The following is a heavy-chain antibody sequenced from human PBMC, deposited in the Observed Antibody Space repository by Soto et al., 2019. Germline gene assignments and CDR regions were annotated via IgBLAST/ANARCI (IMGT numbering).Heavy chain of an antibody. CDR1: GYTFTSYY. CDR3: ARNYYDSSDRDYLDY. J-gene: IGHJ4*02. D-gene: IGHD3-22*01. CDR2: INPITGGT. Sequence: ASVKVSCKASGYTFTSYYIHWVRQAPGQGLEWMGWINPITGGTNYAPKFQGRVTMTRDTSITTAYMELSRLRSDDTAVYYCARNYYDSSDRDYLDYWGQGTPVTSPQ. V-gene: IGHV1-2*02.